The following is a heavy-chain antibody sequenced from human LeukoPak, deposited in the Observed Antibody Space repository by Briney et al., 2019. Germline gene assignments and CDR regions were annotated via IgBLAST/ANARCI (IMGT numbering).Heavy chain of an antibody. CDR2: INGDGSST. CDR3: ASADGGNGNY. CDR1: GFTFSSYW. V-gene: IGHV3-74*01. D-gene: IGHD4-23*01. Sequence: GGSLRLSCAASGFTFSSYWMHWVRQAPGKGLVWVSRINGDGSSTTYADSVKGRFTISRDNAKNTLYLQMNSLRAEDTVVYYCASADGGNGNYWGQGTLVTVSS. J-gene: IGHJ4*02.